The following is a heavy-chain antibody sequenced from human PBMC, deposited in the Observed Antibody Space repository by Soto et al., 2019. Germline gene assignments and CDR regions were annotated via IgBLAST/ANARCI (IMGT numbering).Heavy chain of an antibody. CDR1: GCTCISHS. V-gene: IGHV3-21*01. Sequence: GLLRVCSTAAGCTCISHSGNWVIKDKGKGLEWVSSISSSSSHIYYADSVKGRFTIARDNAKNSLYVQMNSLRVEDTAVYYCARDPYDIQLFYYGMDVWGQGTTVSVSS. J-gene: IGHJ6*02. CDR2: ISSSSSHI. D-gene: IGHD5-18*01. CDR3: ARDPYDIQLFYYGMDV.